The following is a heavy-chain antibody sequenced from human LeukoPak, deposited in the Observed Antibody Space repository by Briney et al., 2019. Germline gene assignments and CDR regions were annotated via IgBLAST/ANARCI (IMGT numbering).Heavy chain of an antibody. CDR2: ISDSGDRT. Sequence: GGSLRLSCAASGFTFSSYAVSWVRQAPGKGLAWVSAISDSGDRTQYADSVRGRFTISRDNSKDTLYLQLDSLRAEDAAVYYCAKGSSNWRDYYYFDYWGQGTLVTVSS. CDR1: GFTFSSYA. J-gene: IGHJ4*02. CDR3: AKGSSNWRDYYYFDY. V-gene: IGHV3-23*01. D-gene: IGHD6-13*01.